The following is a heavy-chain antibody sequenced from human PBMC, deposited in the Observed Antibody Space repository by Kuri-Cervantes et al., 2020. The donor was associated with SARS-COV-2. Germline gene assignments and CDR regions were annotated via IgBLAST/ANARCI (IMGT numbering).Heavy chain of an antibody. CDR2: IYTSGST. V-gene: IGHV4-59*10. CDR3: ARAYGFLRYIYYMDV. Sequence: GSLRLSCAASGFTFSNAWMNWVRQAPGKGLEWVGRIYTSGSTNYNPSLKSRVTISVDTSSKQFSLNLSSVTTADTAVYYCARAYGFLRYIYYMDVWGRGTTVTVSS. J-gene: IGHJ6*03. D-gene: IGHD4-17*01. CDR1: GFTFSNAW.